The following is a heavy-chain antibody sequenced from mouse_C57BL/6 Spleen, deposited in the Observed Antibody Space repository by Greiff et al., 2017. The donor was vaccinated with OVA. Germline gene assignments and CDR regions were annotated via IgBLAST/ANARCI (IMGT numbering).Heavy chain of an antibody. J-gene: IGHJ2*01. V-gene: IGHV1-80*01. CDR2: IYPGDGDT. D-gene: IGHD4-1*01. CDR1: GYAFSSYW. Sequence: QVQLQQSGAELVKPGASVKISCKASGYAFSSYWMNWVKQRPGKGLEWIGQIYPGDGDTNYKGKFKGKATLTADKSSSTAYMQLSSLTSEDSAVYFCARITGTKGYYFDYWGQGTTLTVSS. CDR3: ARITGTKGYYFDY.